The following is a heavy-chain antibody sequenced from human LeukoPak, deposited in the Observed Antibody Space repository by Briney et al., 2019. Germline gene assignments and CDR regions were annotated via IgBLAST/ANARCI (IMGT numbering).Heavy chain of an antibody. CDR2: IFHTGHT. CDR3: ARHSYGHLFDN. D-gene: IGHD5-18*01. Sequence: PSETLSLTCTVSGDSISSYYWSWIRQPPGKGLERIGYIFHTGHTNYNPSLKSRVTISINTSTNQFSLKLSSVTAADTAVYYCARHSYGHLFDNWGQGTLVTVSS. V-gene: IGHV4-59*01. J-gene: IGHJ4*02. CDR1: GDSISSYY.